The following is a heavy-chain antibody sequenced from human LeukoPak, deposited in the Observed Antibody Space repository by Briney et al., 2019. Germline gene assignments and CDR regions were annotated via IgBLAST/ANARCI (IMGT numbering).Heavy chain of an antibody. CDR3: AKDKGLISGKYYFDY. D-gene: IGHD1-26*01. Sequence: GRSLRLSCAASGFTFSNYAIHWVRQAPGKGLEWVGFIWYDGSNNYHADSVKGRFTISRDNSKNTVHLQMNSLRAEDTAVYYCAKDKGLISGKYYFDYWGQGALVTVPS. CDR2: IWYDGSNN. CDR1: GFTFSNYA. J-gene: IGHJ4*02. V-gene: IGHV3-30*02.